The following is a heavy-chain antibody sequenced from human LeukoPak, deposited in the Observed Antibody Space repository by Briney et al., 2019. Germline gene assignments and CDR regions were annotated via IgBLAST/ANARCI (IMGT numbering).Heavy chain of an antibody. Sequence: KPSETLSLTCAVSGYCISSSYYWGWIRQPPGKGLEWIGTIYHSGSTHYNPSLKSRVTLSVDTSKNQFSLKLRSVTAADTAVYYCASLPSNTVTHDYWGQGTLVTVSS. J-gene: IGHJ4*02. CDR2: IYHSGST. V-gene: IGHV4-38-2*01. D-gene: IGHD4-11*01. CDR1: GYCISSSYY. CDR3: ASLPSNTVTHDY.